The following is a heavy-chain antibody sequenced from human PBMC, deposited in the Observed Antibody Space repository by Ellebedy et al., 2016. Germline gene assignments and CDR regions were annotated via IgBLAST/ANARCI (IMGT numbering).Heavy chain of an antibody. J-gene: IGHJ4*02. CDR3: AREIVPKSIDY. D-gene: IGHD2-15*01. CDR2: ISSSSSYI. Sequence: GESLKISCAASGFTFSSYSMNWVRQAPGKGLEWVSSISSSSSYIYYADSVKGRFTISRDNAKNSLYLQMNSLRAEDTAVYYCAREIVPKSIDYWGQGTLVTVSS. CDR1: GFTFSSYS. V-gene: IGHV3-21*01.